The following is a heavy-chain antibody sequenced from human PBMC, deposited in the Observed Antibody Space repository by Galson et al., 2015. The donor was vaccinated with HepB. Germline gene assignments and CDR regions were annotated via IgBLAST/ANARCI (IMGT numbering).Heavy chain of an antibody. D-gene: IGHD1-26*01. CDR2: INPKSGGT. Sequence: SVKVSCKASGYTFTGYYMHWVRQAPGQGLEWMGWINPKSGGTNYAQKFQGRVTMTRDTSISTAYMELSRLKSDDTAVYYCARDRQSIRVGAPEHDYYYYYGMDVWGQGTTVTVSS. V-gene: IGHV1-2*02. CDR1: GYTFTGYY. J-gene: IGHJ6*02. CDR3: ARDRQSIRVGAPEHDYYYYYGMDV.